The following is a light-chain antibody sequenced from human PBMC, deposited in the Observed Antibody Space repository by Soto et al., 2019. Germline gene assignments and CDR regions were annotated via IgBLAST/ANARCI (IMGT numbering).Light chain of an antibody. CDR2: KAS. Sequence: DIQMTQSPSTLSASVGDRVTITSRASQSISSWLAWYQQKPGKAPKLLIYKASGLESGVPSRFSGSGSATEFTLTISSLQPDDFATYYCQQFNSFPLTFGGGTKVEIK. J-gene: IGKJ4*01. CDR1: QSISSW. CDR3: QQFNSFPLT. V-gene: IGKV1-5*03.